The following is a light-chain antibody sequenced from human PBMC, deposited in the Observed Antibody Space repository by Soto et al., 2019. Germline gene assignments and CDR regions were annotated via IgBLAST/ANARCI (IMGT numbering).Light chain of an antibody. J-gene: IGKJ2*01. CDR3: QKYGTSPFT. V-gene: IGKV3-20*01. Sequence: IVLTQSPGALSLSPGERATLSCRASQSVRSSYLAWYQQKPGKAPRLLIYGASSRTTRIPDRFSGSGYEPDFTFIISGLEPEDFAVYHCQKYGTSPFTFGQATKLEIK. CDR2: GAS. CDR1: QSVRSSY.